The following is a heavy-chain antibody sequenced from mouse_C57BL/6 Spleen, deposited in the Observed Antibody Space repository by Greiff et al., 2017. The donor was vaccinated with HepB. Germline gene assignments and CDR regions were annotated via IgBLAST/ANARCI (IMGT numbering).Heavy chain of an antibody. CDR3: ARDYYGSSYPWYFDV. Sequence: VQLQQSGPELVKPGASVKMSCKASGYTFTDYNMHWVKQSHVKSLEWIGYINPNNGGTSYNQKFKGKATLTVNKSSSTAYMELRSLTSEDSAVYYCARDYYGSSYPWYFDVWGTGTTVTVSS. V-gene: IGHV1-22*01. J-gene: IGHJ1*03. CDR1: GYTFTDYN. CDR2: INPNNGGT. D-gene: IGHD1-1*01.